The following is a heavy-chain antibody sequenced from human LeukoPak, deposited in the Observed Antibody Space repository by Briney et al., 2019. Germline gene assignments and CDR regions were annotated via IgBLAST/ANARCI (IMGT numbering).Heavy chain of an antibody. J-gene: IGHJ4*02. Sequence: GGSLRLSCAASGFTFSNAWMSWVRQAPGKGLEWVGRVKSDTDGGTMDYAAPVKGRFTISRDDSESTLYLHMNSLKTEDSAVYYCATGSGHKNDNWGQGTLVTVSS. CDR1: GFTFSNAW. D-gene: IGHD6-19*01. CDR2: VKSDTDGGTM. CDR3: ATGSGHKNDN. V-gene: IGHV3-15*01.